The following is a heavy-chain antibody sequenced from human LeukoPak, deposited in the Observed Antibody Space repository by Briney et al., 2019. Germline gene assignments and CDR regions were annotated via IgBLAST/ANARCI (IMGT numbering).Heavy chain of an antibody. CDR1: GFTFSDYY. J-gene: IGHJ4*02. CDR3: ARAPRLMYYDILTGAGEGFDY. CDR2: ISSSGSTI. Sequence: GGSLRLSCAASGFTFSDYYMSWIRQAPGKGLEWVSYISSSGSTIYYADSVKGRFTISRDNAKNSLYLQMNSLRAEDTAVYYCARAPRLMYYDILTGAGEGFDYWGQGTLVTVSS. V-gene: IGHV3-11*01. D-gene: IGHD3-9*01.